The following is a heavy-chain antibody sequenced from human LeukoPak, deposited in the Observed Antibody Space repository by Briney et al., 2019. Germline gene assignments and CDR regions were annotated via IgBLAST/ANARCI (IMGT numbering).Heavy chain of an antibody. J-gene: IGHJ4*02. CDR1: GYTSTSYY. CDR3: ARAYGDYLYYFDY. V-gene: IGHV1-46*01. Sequence: ASVKVSCKASGYTSTSYYMHWVRQAPGQGLEWMGIINPSGGSTSYAQKFQGRVTMTRDMSTSTVYMELSSLRSEDTAVYYCARAYGDYLYYFDYWGQGTLVTVSS. D-gene: IGHD4-17*01. CDR2: INPSGGST.